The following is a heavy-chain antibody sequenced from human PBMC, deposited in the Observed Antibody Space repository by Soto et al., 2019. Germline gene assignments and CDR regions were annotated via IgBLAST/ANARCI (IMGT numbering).Heavy chain of an antibody. J-gene: IGHJ4*02. CDR2: IFYSGIT. V-gene: IGHV4-31*03. CDR1: DGSISTGGYY. CDR3: AGRGYNYIDY. Sequence: SETLSLTCSVSDGSISTGGYYWSWVRQHPGKGLEWIGYIFYSGITYYNPSLKSRVTISVDTSENQFSLKLNSVTAADTAVYYCAGRGYNYIDYWGQGTLVTVSS. D-gene: IGHD5-12*01.